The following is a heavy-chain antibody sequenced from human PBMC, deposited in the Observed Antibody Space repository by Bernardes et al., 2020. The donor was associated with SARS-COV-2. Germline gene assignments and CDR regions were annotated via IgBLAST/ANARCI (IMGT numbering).Heavy chain of an antibody. CDR3: ARSASDYYGMDA. Sequence: ASVKVSCKASGYTFNNYYMHWVRQAPGQGLEYMGIIDPSSGTTTYTQKFQGRVTMTRDTSTTTVYLEVSSLRSEDTAVYYCARSASDYYGMDAWGQGTTVTVSS. J-gene: IGHJ6*02. CDR2: IDPSSGTT. CDR1: GYTFNNYY. V-gene: IGHV1-46*02.